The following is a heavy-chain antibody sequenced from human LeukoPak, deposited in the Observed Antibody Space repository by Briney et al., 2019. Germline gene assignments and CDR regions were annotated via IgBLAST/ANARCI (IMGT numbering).Heavy chain of an antibody. Sequence: SETLSLTCAVYGGSFSGYYWSWIRQPPGKGLEWIGEINHSGSTNYNPSLKSRVTISVDTSKNQFSLKLSSVTAADTAVYYCAGGGYGDYGDYWGQGTLVTVSS. CDR1: GGSFSGYY. D-gene: IGHD4-17*01. J-gene: IGHJ4*02. V-gene: IGHV4-34*01. CDR3: AGGGYGDYGDY. CDR2: INHSGST.